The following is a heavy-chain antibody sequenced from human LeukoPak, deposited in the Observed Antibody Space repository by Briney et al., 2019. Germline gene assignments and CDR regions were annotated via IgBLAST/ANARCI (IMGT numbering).Heavy chain of an antibody. D-gene: IGHD3-22*01. CDR3: AKDMIYYYDSSRYGVGTFDI. Sequence: PGRSLRFSCAASGFTFDDYAMHWVRKAPGKGLEWVSGISWISGSIGYADSVKGRFTISRDNAKNSLYLQMNSLRAEDTALYYCAKDMIYYYDSSRYGVGTFDIWGQGTMVTVSS. CDR2: ISWISGSI. V-gene: IGHV3-9*01. J-gene: IGHJ3*02. CDR1: GFTFDDYA.